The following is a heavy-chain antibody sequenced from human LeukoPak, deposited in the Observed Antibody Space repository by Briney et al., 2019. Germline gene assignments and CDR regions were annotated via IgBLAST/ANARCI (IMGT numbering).Heavy chain of an antibody. Sequence: GGSLRLSCAASGFTFSSYWMHWVRQTPGKGLVYVSRIKSDGSRTNYADSVKGRFTISRDNAKNTLYLQMNGLRAEDTAVYYCARDHFGYNSLDYWGQGTLVTVFS. CDR3: ARDHFGYNSLDY. D-gene: IGHD5-24*01. CDR1: GFTFSSYW. V-gene: IGHV3-74*01. CDR2: IKSDGSRT. J-gene: IGHJ4*02.